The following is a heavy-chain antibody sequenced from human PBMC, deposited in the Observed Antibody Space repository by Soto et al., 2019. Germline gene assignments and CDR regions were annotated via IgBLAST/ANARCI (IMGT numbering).Heavy chain of an antibody. Sequence: QVTLKESGPVLVKPTETLTLTCTVSGFSLSNARMGVSWIRQPPGKALEWLAHIFSNDEKSYSTSLKSRLTISKDTSKSQVVLIMTXXDXXXXATXXCXXXXXXXGEFDYWGQGTLVTVSS. J-gene: IGHJ4*02. CDR3: XXXXXXXGEFDY. CDR2: IFSNDEK. CDR1: GFSLSNARMG. D-gene: IGHD3-10*01. V-gene: IGHV2-26*01.